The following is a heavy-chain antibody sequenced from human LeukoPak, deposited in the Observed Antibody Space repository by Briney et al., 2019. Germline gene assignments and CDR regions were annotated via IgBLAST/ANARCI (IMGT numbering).Heavy chain of an antibody. D-gene: IGHD2-21*02. J-gene: IGHJ4*02. Sequence: ASVKVSCKASGYTFTGYYMHWVRQAPGQGLEWMGWINPNSGGTNYAQKFQGRVTMTRDTSISTAYMELSRLRSDDTAVYYCARGAYCGGDCYGSSFDYWGQGTLVTVSS. CDR3: ARGAYCGGDCYGSSFDY. CDR2: INPNSGGT. CDR1: GYTFTGYY. V-gene: IGHV1-2*02.